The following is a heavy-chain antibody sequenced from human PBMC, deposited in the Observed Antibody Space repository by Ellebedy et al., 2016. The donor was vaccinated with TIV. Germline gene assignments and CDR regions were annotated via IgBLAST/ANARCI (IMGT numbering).Heavy chain of an antibody. CDR3: ASDGSYGDYRSPTHAFVM. CDR2: INQDGREK. Sequence: GGSLRLSCAASRLTFSSYWMSWVRQAPGKGLEWVANINQDGREKYYVDSVKGRFTISRDNAQTSLYLQMNSLGADDTATYYCASDGSYGDYRSPTHAFVMWGQGTMVSVSS. V-gene: IGHV3-7*01. D-gene: IGHD4-17*01. J-gene: IGHJ3*02. CDR1: RLTFSSYW.